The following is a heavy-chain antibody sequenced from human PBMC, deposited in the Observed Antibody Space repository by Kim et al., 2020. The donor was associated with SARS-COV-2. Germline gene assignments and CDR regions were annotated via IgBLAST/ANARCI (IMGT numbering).Heavy chain of an antibody. CDR2: IYYTGTT. CDR1: GDSIRYYY. D-gene: IGHD6-13*01. J-gene: IGHJ6*02. V-gene: IGHV4-59*01. Sequence: SETLSLTCGVSGDSIRYYYWSWIRQPPGKGLEWIGYIYYTGTTNYNPSLKSRVTMSVDTSKNQVSLRLKSVTAADTAVYYCASLAAGYGLDVWGQGTTVT. CDR3: ASLAAGYGLDV.